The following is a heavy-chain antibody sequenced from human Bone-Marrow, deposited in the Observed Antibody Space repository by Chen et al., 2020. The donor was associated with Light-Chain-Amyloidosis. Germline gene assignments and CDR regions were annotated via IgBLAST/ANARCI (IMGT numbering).Heavy chain of an antibody. V-gene: IGHV5-51*01. Sequence: EVQLEQSGPEVKEPGESLKICCKGSGYTFPNYWIGWVRQMPGKGLEWMGVIYPDDSDARYSPSFEGQVTISADKSITTAYLQWRSLKASDTAMYYCARRRDGYNFDYWGQGTLVTVSS. CDR3: ARRRDGYNFDY. CDR2: IYPDDSDA. J-gene: IGHJ4*02. CDR1: GYTFPNYW. D-gene: IGHD5-12*01.